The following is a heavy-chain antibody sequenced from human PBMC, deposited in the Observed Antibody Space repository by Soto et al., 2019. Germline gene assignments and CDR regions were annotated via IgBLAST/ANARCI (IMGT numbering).Heavy chain of an antibody. CDR1: GFTFSSYG. Sequence: QVQLVEAGGGVVQPGTSLRLSCAPSGFTFSSYGMHWVRQAPGKGLEWVAVIWYDGSKQYYADSVKGRFTISRDNSKNTLYLQMNSLRAEDTAVYYCARDPGVTNYYFDYWGQGTLVTVS. CDR3: ARDPGVTNYYFDY. D-gene: IGHD3-3*01. CDR2: IWYDGSKQ. J-gene: IGHJ4*02. V-gene: IGHV3-33*01.